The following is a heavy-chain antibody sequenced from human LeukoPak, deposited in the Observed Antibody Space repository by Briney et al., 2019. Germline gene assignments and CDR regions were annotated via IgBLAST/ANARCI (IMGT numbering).Heavy chain of an antibody. Sequence: ASVKVSCKASGYTFTSYGISWVRQAPGQGLEWMGWISAYNGNTNYAQKLQGRVTMTTDTSTSTAYMELRSLRSDDTAVYYCARHDYGDYVNAFDIWGQGTMVTVSS. CDR1: GYTFTSYG. V-gene: IGHV1-18*01. CDR3: ARHDYGDYVNAFDI. J-gene: IGHJ3*02. D-gene: IGHD4-17*01. CDR2: ISAYNGNT.